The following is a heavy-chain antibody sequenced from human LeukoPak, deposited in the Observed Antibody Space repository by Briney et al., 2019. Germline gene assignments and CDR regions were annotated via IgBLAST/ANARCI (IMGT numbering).Heavy chain of an antibody. D-gene: IGHD4-11*01. CDR2: ISDYNGNT. V-gene: IGHV1-18*01. CDR3: ARDLYRDSLPVSWFDP. Sequence: ASVKVSCKASGSTFTSYGISLVRQAPGQGLEWMGWISDYNGNTNYAQKLQGRVTMTTDTSTSTAYMELRSLRSDDTAVYYCARDLYRDSLPVSWFDPWGQGTLVTVSS. J-gene: IGHJ5*02. CDR1: GSTFTSYG.